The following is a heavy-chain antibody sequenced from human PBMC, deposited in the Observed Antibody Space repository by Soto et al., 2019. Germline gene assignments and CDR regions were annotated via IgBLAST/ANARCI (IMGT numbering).Heavy chain of an antibody. J-gene: IGHJ5*02. V-gene: IGHV4-4*02. CDR2: IYHSGST. D-gene: IGHD6-19*01. Sequence: ETLSLTCSVSGGSISSSNWWSWVRQPPGKGLEWIGEIYHSGSTNYNPSLKSRVTISVDKSKNQFSLKLSSVTAADTAVYYCARVCYSSGWYSWFDPWGQGTLVTVSS. CDR3: ARVCYSSGWYSWFDP. CDR1: GGSISSSNW.